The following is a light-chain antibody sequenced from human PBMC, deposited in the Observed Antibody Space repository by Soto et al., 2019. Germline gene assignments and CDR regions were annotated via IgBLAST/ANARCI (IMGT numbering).Light chain of an antibody. CDR2: DVN. J-gene: IGLJ1*01. V-gene: IGLV2-14*03. CDR1: SSDVGAYNF. Sequence: QSALTQPASVSGSPGQSITISCTGTSSDVGAYNFASWYQQHPGKAPKLIIYDVNNRPSEVSNRFSGSKSGNTASLTISGLQAEDEGDYYCSSFTTGVNYVFGIGTKLTVL. CDR3: SSFTTGVNYV.